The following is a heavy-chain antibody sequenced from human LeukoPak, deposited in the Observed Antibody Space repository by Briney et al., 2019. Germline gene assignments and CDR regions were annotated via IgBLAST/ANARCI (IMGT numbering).Heavy chain of an antibody. CDR3: SIGPQRYCSGGYCYGDY. D-gene: IGHD2-15*01. Sequence: GGSLRLSCEASAFIFSGHWLNWVRQAPGKGLEWVSAISGSGGSTYYADSVKGRFTISRDNSKNTLYLQMNSLRAEDTAVYYCSIGPQRYCSGGYCYGDYWGQGTLVTVSS. CDR2: ISGSGGST. V-gene: IGHV3-23*01. CDR1: AFIFSGHW. J-gene: IGHJ4*02.